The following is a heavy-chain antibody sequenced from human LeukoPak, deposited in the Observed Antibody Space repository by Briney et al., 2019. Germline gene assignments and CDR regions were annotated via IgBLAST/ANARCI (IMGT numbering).Heavy chain of an antibody. V-gene: IGHV4-34*01. Sequence: SETLSLTCAVYGGSFSGYYWSWIRQPPGKGLEWIGEINHSGSTNYNPSLKSRVTISVDTSKNQFSLKLSSVTAADTAVYYCARHLNWFDPWGQGTLVTVSS. J-gene: IGHJ5*02. CDR1: GGSFSGYY. CDR3: ARHLNWFDP. CDR2: INHSGST.